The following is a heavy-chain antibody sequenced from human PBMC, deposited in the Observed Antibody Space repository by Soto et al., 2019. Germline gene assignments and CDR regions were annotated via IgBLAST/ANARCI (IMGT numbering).Heavy chain of an antibody. CDR3: AIGDYYGSGRQPYYYGMDV. D-gene: IGHD3-10*01. CDR2: IIPIFGTA. Sequence: GASVKVSCKASGGTFSSYAISWVRQAPGQGLEWMGGIIPIFGTANYAQKFQGRVTITADESTSTAYMELSSLRSEDTAVYYCAIGDYYGSGRQPYYYGMDVWGQGTTVTVSS. J-gene: IGHJ6*02. V-gene: IGHV1-69*13. CDR1: GGTFSSYA.